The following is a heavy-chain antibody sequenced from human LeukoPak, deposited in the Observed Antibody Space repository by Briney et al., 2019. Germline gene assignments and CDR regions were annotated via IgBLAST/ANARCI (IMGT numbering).Heavy chain of an antibody. V-gene: IGHV3-33*06. D-gene: IGHD3-3*01. CDR2: IWYDGSNK. CDR3: AKDQSYDFWSGSSPGFDY. J-gene: IGHJ4*02. Sequence: GGSLRLSCAASGFTFSSYGMHWVRQAPGKGLEWVAVIWYDGSNKYYADSVKGRFTISRDSSKDTLYLQMNSLRAEDTAVYYCAKDQSYDFWSGSSPGFDYWGQGTLVTVSS. CDR1: GFTFSSYG.